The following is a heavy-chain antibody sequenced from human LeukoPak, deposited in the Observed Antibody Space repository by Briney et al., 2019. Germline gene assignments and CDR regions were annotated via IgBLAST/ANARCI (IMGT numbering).Heavy chain of an antibody. CDR2: IYHSGST. J-gene: IGHJ3*02. D-gene: IGHD5-18*01. CDR1: CYSISSGYY. V-gene: IGHV4-38-2*01. Sequence: SETLSLTCAVSCYSISSGYYWGWIRQPPGKGLEWIGSIYHSGSTYYNPSLKSRVTISVDTSKNQFSLKLSSVTAADTAVYYCARHSWIRASSAAFDIWGQGTMVTVSS. CDR3: ARHSWIRASSAAFDI.